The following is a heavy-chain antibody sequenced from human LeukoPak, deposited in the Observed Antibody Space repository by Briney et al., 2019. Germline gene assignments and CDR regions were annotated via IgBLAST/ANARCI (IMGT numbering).Heavy chain of an antibody. V-gene: IGHV4-59*01. Sequence: SETLSLTCTVSGGSISSCYWSWIRQPPGKGLEWIGYIYYSGSTNYNPSLKSRVTISVDTSKNQFSLKLSSVTAADTAVYYCARDRSSNYYYYGMDVWGQGTTVTVSS. CDR3: ARDRSSNYYYYGMDV. CDR1: GGSISSCY. J-gene: IGHJ6*02. CDR2: IYYSGST.